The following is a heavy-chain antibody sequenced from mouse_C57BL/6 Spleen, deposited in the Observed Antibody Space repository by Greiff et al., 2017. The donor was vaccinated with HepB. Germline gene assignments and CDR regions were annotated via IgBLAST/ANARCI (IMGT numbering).Heavy chain of an antibody. J-gene: IGHJ2*01. Sequence: QVQLKESGPGLVQPSQCLSITCTVSGFSFTSYCVHWVRQSPGQGLEWLGVIRRGGSTDYNAAVMSRLSITKDNSKSQVFFKMISLRADDTAIYYCSKMGGCYSYYFDYWGQGTTLTVSS. CDR2: IRRGGST. D-gene: IGHD2-12*01. CDR1: GFSFTSYC. CDR3: SKMGGCYSYYFDY. V-gene: IGHV2-5*01.